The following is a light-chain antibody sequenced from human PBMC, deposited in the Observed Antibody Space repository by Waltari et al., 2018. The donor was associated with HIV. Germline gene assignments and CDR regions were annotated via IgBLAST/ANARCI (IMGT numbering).Light chain of an antibody. J-gene: IGKJ1*01. CDR2: GAS. Sequence: EIVMTQSPATLSVSPGERATLSCRAGQSVSSNFAWYQQKPGQAPRLLMYGASTRATGIPARFSGSGSGTEFTLTISSLQSEDFAVYYCQQYNNRPWTFGQGTTVEIK. CDR3: QQYNNRPWT. V-gene: IGKV3D-15*01. CDR1: QSVSSN.